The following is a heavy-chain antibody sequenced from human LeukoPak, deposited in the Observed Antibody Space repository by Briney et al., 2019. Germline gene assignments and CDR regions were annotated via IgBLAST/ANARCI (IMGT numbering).Heavy chain of an antibody. Sequence: SETLSLTCTVSGGSISSYYWSWLRQPPGKGLEWIGYIYYSGSTNYNPSLKSRVTISVDTSKNQFSLKLSSVTAADTAVYYCARASLGYFDYWGQGTLVTVSS. CDR1: GGSISSYY. J-gene: IGHJ4*02. V-gene: IGHV4-59*01. CDR2: IYYSGST. CDR3: ARASLGYFDY.